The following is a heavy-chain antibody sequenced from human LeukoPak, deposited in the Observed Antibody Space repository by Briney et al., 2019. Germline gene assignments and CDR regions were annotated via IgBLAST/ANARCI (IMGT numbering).Heavy chain of an antibody. CDR3: ARDWGSSGWYPQHDY. CDR2: INPSGGST. CDR1: GYTFTSYY. D-gene: IGHD6-19*01. V-gene: IGHV1-46*01. J-gene: IGHJ4*02. Sequence: ASVKVSCKASGYTFTSYYMHWVRQAPGQGLEWMGIINPSGGSTSYAQKFQGRVTMTRDTSTSTVYMELSSLRSEDTAVYYCARDWGSSGWYPQHDYWGQGTLVTVSS.